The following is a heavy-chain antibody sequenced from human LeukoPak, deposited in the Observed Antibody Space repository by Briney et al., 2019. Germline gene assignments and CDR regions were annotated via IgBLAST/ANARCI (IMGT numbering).Heavy chain of an antibody. Sequence: GGSLRLSCAASGFTFSNYWMHWVRQAPGKGLVWVSRINSDGINTSYADSVKGEFTISRDNAKKTLNLQMNSLRAEDTAVYYCARDLGQYYDTSDNWFDPWGQGTLVTVSS. CDR2: INSDGINT. J-gene: IGHJ5*02. V-gene: IGHV3-74*01. D-gene: IGHD3-22*01. CDR3: ARDLGQYYDTSDNWFDP. CDR1: GFTFSNYW.